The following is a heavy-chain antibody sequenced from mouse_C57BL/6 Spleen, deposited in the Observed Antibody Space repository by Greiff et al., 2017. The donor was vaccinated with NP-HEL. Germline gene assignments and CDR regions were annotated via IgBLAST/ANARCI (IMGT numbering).Heavy chain of an antibody. J-gene: IGHJ4*01. CDR2: IDPSDSYT. V-gene: IGHV1-69*01. D-gene: IGHD2-1*01. CDR1: GYTFTSYW. CDR3: ARSGGGNYDYAMDY. Sequence: VQLQQPGAELVMPGASVKLSCKASGYTFTSYWMHWVKQRPGQGPEWIGEIDPSDSYTNYNQKFKGKSTLTEDKSSSTAYMQLSSLTSEDSAVYYCARSGGGNYDYAMDYWGQGTSVTVSS.